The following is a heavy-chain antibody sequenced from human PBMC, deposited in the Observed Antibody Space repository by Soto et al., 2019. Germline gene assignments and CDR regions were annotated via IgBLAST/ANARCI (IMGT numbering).Heavy chain of an antibody. Sequence: SETLSLTCTVSGGSMISYYWSWIRQPPGKGLEWIGYIYYSGSTYYNPSLKSRVTISVDTSKNQFSLKLSSVTAADTAVYYCARDMHTASGVVAATINGNWFDPWGQGTLVTVSS. J-gene: IGHJ5*02. CDR3: ARDMHTASGVVAATINGNWFDP. CDR2: IYYSGST. V-gene: IGHV4-59*12. CDR1: GGSMISYY. D-gene: IGHD2-15*01.